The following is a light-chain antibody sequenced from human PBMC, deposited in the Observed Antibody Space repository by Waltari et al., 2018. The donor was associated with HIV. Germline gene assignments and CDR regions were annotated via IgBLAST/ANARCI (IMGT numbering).Light chain of an antibody. J-gene: IGLJ2*01. V-gene: IGLV5-45*02. CDR1: SGINGGTYR. CDR3: MIWHSSAVV. Sequence: QAVLTQPSSLSASPGASASLTCTLRSGINGGTYRIYWYQQKPGSPPKYLLRYKSDPDKQQGSVVPIRFSGSKDASANAGIVLISGLQAEDEADYYCMIWHSSAVVFGGGTKLTVL. CDR2: YKSDPDK.